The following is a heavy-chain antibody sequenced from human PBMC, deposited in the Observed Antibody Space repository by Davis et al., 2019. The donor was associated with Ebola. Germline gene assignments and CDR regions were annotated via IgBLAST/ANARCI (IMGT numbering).Heavy chain of an antibody. J-gene: IGHJ5*02. CDR2: IGRGSVTI. CDR1: GFTFSDYY. V-gene: IGHV3-11*04. Sequence: GESLKISCAASGFTFSDYYMSWIRQAPGKGLEWVSFIGRGSVTIYYADSVKGRFTISRDNAKNSLYLQMYSLRDEDTAVYYCAKFPFYGGDWFDPWGQGTLVTVSS. CDR3: AKFPFYGGDWFDP. D-gene: IGHD4-23*01.